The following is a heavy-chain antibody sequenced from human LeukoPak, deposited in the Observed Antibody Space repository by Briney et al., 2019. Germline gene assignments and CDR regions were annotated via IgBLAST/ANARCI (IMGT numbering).Heavy chain of an antibody. J-gene: IGHJ4*02. D-gene: IGHD7-27*01. Sequence: SETLSLTCAVSGGSISSGGYSWSWIRQPPGKGLEWIGYIYHSGSTYYNPSLKSRVTISVDTSKNQFSLKLSSVTAADTAVYYCARGRTGDYWGQGTLVTVSS. CDR1: GGSISSGGYS. V-gene: IGHV4-30-2*01. CDR3: ARGRTGDY. CDR2: IYHSGST.